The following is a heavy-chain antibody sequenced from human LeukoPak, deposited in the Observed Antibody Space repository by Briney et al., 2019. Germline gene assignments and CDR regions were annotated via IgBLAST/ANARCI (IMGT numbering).Heavy chain of an antibody. CDR2: IYYSGST. D-gene: IGHD3-9*01. V-gene: IGHV4-39*01. CDR1: GGSISSSSYY. J-gene: IGHJ4*02. Sequence: SETLSLTCTVSGGSISSSSYYWGWIRQPPGKGLEWIGSIYYSGSTYYNPSLKSRVTISVDTSKNQFSLKLSSVAAADTAVYYCARRPVLRYFDWLFQFDYWGQGTLVTVSS. CDR3: ARRPVLRYFDWLFQFDY.